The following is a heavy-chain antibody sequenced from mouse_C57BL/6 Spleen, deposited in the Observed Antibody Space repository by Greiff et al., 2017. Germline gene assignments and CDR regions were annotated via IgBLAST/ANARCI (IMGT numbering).Heavy chain of an antibody. Sequence: QVQLQQSGAELMKPGASVKLSCKATGYTFTGYWIEWVKQRPGHGLEWIGEIVPGSSSTNYNEKFKGKATFTADTSSNTAYMQLSSLTTEDSAIYYCARSDTTGYFDYWGQGTTLTVSS. CDR1: GYTFTGYW. V-gene: IGHV1-9*01. J-gene: IGHJ2*01. CDR3: ARSDTTGYFDY. CDR2: IVPGSSST. D-gene: IGHD1-1*01.